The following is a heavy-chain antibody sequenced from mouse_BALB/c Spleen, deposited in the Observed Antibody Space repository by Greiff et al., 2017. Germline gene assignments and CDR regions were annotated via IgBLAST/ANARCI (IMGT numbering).Heavy chain of an antibody. Sequence: VQLQQSGAELAKPGASVKMSCKASGYTFTSYWMHWVKQRPGQGLEWIGYINPSTGYTEYNQKFKDKATLTADKSSSTAYMQLSSLTSEDSAVYYCARGYGNDAMDYWGQGTSVTVSS. CDR2: INPSTGYT. CDR3: ARGYGNDAMDY. D-gene: IGHD2-10*02. CDR1: GYTFTSYW. J-gene: IGHJ4*01. V-gene: IGHV1-7*01.